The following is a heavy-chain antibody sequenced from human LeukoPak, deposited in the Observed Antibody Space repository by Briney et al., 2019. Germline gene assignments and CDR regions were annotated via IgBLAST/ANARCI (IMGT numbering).Heavy chain of an antibody. D-gene: IGHD3-10*01. J-gene: IGHJ4*02. V-gene: IGHV3-30*02. CDR2: IRYDGSNK. CDR3: AKARGSGAYSYYFDY. Sequence: GGFLRLSCAASGFTFNSYGMHWVRQAPGKGLEWVAFIRYDGSNKYYADSVKGRFTISRDNSKNTLYLQMNSLRAEDTAVYYCAKARGSGAYSYYFDYWGQGTLVTVSS. CDR1: GFTFNSYG.